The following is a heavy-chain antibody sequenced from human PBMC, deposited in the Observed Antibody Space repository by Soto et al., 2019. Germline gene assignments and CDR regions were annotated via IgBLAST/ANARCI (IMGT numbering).Heavy chain of an antibody. J-gene: IGHJ6*03. CDR3: AKGFFYMDV. Sequence: QAQLVEAGGGVVQPGGSMRVSCAASGFSFRHFGLHGVRGAPGKGMEWVAVVSDYGSKIYDEVPVKRRFTISRDYFKNKVYLQMNSLTPEDTAVYFGAKGFFYMDVWGQGTPVTVSS. V-gene: IGHV3-30*18. CDR1: GFSFRHFG. CDR2: VSDYGSKI. D-gene: IGHD3-10*01.